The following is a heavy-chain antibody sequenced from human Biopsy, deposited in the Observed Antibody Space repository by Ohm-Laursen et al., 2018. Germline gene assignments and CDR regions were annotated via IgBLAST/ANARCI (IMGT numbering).Heavy chain of an antibody. CDR2: INHSGRT. J-gene: IGHJ6*02. Sequence: SETLSLTCAVYGDSFNGYYWSWIRQTPGKGLEWIGEINHSGRTNSNPSLKSRVTISVDTSKNQFSLKVRSVTAADTAVYYCVRGVDYYDPYHYYALDVWGQGTTVTVSS. CDR3: VRGVDYYDPYHYYALDV. D-gene: IGHD3-22*01. CDR1: GDSFNGYY. V-gene: IGHV4-34*01.